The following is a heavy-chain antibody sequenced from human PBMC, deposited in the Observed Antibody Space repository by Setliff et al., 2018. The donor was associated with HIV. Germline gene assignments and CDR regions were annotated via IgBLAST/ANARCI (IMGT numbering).Heavy chain of an antibody. J-gene: IGHJ4*02. Sequence: GESLKISCKGSGYSFTNSWIGWVRQMPGKGLEWMGIIYPGDSDTRYSPSFQGQVTISADKSISTAYLQWSSLKASDTAMYYCARSPIRYCSGGSCYSGFDYWGQGTQVTVSS. V-gene: IGHV5-51*01. CDR2: IYPGDSDT. CDR1: GYSFTNSW. CDR3: ARSPIRYCSGGSCYSGFDY. D-gene: IGHD2-15*01.